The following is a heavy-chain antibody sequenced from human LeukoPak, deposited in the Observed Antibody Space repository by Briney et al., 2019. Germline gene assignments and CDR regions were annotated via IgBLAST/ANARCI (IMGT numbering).Heavy chain of an antibody. Sequence: SETLSLTCTVSGGSISGYYWSWIRQPPGKGLEWIGEINHSGSTNYNPSLKSRVTISVDTSKNQFSLKLSSVTAADTAVYYCARTVVPAVHQYYYYYYGMDVWGQGTTVTVSS. CDR3: ARTVVPAVHQYYYYYYGMDV. J-gene: IGHJ6*02. V-gene: IGHV4-34*01. CDR1: GGSISGYY. CDR2: INHSGST. D-gene: IGHD2-2*01.